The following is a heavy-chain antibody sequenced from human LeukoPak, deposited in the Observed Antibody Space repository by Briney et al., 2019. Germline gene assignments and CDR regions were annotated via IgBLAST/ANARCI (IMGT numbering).Heavy chain of an antibody. CDR1: GFTFSSYA. CDR2: ISYDGSNK. J-gene: IGHJ4*02. V-gene: IGHV3-30-3*01. CDR3: AREGRSLDY. D-gene: IGHD3-10*01. Sequence: QPGGSLRLSCAASGFTFSSYAMHWVRQAPGKGLEWVAVISYDGSNKYYADSVKGRFTISRDNSKNMLYLQMNSLRAEDTAVYYCAREGRSLDYWGQGTLVTVSS.